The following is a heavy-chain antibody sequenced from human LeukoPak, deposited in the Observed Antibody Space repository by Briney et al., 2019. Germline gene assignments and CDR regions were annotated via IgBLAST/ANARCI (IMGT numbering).Heavy chain of an antibody. J-gene: IGHJ6*02. V-gene: IGHV3-23*01. Sequence: GRSLRLSCAASGFTFSTYAMNWVRQAPGKWLEWVSTIGISGSSTYYADSVRGRFTISRDNSKNTLYLQVSSLTAEDTAVYYCAKDFSTVDYYYYGMDVWGQGTTVTVSS. CDR3: AKDFSTVDYYYYGMDV. CDR1: GFTFSTYA. CDR2: IGISGSST. D-gene: IGHD2/OR15-2a*01.